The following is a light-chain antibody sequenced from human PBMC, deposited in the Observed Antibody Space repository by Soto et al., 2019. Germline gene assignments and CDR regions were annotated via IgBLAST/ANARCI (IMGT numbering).Light chain of an antibody. Sequence: EIVLTQSPGTLSFSPGERATLSCRASQSVSSSYLAWYQQKTGQAPRILIYGESSRATGIPDRLYGTGSGTDFNLTISRLEPEDFAVYYCQKYSSSPQTCGQGTKVDIK. CDR1: QSVSSSY. CDR2: GES. V-gene: IGKV3-20*01. CDR3: QKYSSSPQT. J-gene: IGKJ1*01.